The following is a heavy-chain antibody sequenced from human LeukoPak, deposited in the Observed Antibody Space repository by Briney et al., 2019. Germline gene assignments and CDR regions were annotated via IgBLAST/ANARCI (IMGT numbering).Heavy chain of an antibody. CDR3: ARVCSSTSCYTASGDYYGMDV. J-gene: IGHJ6*02. CDR2: IYYSGST. D-gene: IGHD2-2*02. V-gene: IGHV4-30-4*01. Sequence: SQTLSLTCIVSGGSISSGDYYWSWIRQPPGKGLEWIGYIYYSGSTYYNPSLKSRVTISVDTSKNQFSLKLSSVTAADTAVYYCARVCSSTSCYTASGDYYGMDVWGQGTTVTVSS. CDR1: GGSISSGDYY.